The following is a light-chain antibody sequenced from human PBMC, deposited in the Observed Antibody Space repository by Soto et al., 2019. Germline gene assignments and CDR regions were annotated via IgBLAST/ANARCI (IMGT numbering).Light chain of an antibody. CDR1: QSLLHSNGYNY. CDR2: LGS. Sequence: DIVMTQSPLSLPVTPGEPASISCRSSQSLLHSNGYNYLDWYLQKPGQSPQLLIYLGSNRASWVPDRFNGSGSGTDFTMKISRVEAEDVGVYYCMQALQTRTFGQGTKMEIK. V-gene: IGKV2-28*01. CDR3: MQALQTRT. J-gene: IGKJ1*01.